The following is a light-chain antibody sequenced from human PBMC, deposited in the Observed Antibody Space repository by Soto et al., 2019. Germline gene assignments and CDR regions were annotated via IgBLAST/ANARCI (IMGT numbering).Light chain of an antibody. J-gene: IGKJ4*01. V-gene: IGKV1-27*01. CDR3: QKDNSAPLT. CDR1: QGISTY. CDR2: AAS. Sequence: DIQMTQSPSSLSASVGGRVTITCRASQGISTYLAWYQQKPGKVPKLLIYAASTLQSGVPSRFSGSGSGTESTLTISSLQPEDVATYYCQKDNSAPLTFGGGTKVEIK.